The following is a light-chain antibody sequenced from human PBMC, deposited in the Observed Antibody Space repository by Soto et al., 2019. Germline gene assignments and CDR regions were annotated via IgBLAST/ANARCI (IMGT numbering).Light chain of an antibody. CDR3: KQGDSFPFT. Sequence: DIQMTQSPSSVSASVGDRVTITCRASQDISSWVAWYQQKPGKAPKLLISAASSLQSGVPRRFSGSGSGTDFTLIISSMQPEDFATYFCKQGDSFPFTFGGGTKVEIK. CDR2: AAS. J-gene: IGKJ4*01. CDR1: QDISSW. V-gene: IGKV1-12*01.